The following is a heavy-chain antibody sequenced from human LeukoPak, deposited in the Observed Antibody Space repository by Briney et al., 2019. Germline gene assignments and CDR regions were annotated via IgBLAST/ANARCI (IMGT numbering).Heavy chain of an antibody. Sequence: SQTLSLTCAVSGGSISSGGYSWSWIRQPPGKGLEWIGYIYHSGSTYYNPSLKSRVTISVDRSKNQFSLKLSSVTAADAAVYYCARLVAATGNFDYWGQGTLVTVSS. J-gene: IGHJ4*02. CDR1: GGSISSGGYS. V-gene: IGHV4-30-2*01. CDR2: IYHSGST. CDR3: ARLVAATGNFDY. D-gene: IGHD6-13*01.